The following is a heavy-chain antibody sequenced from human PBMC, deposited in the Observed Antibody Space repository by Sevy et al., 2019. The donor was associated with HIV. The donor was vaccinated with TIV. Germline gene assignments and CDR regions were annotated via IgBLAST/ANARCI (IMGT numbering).Heavy chain of an antibody. CDR3: ARGLGGFGFVP. CDR2: ISSSSSYI. CDR1: GFTFSSYS. V-gene: IGHV3-21*01. D-gene: IGHD3-16*01. Sequence: GGSLRLSCAASGFTFSSYSMNWVRQAPGKGLEWVSSISSSSSYIYYADSVKGRFTISRDNAKNSLYLQMNSLRAEDTAVYYCARGLGGFGFVPWGQGTLVTVSS. J-gene: IGHJ5*02.